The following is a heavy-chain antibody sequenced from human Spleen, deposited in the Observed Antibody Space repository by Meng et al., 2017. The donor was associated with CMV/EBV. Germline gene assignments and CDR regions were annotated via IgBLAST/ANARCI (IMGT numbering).Heavy chain of an antibody. V-gene: IGHV1-46*01. J-gene: IGHJ5*01. Sequence: GYSFSKHYIHWVRQTPRQVLEWMGIIDAHSGRRKYAQKLQGRLTVTRDTTTSTVHMELSSLRSEDTAVYYCARDVSSEDISWWLDSWGQGTLVTVSS. D-gene: IGHD2-15*01. CDR1: GYSFSKHY. CDR3: ARDVSSEDISWWLDS. CDR2: IDAHSGRR.